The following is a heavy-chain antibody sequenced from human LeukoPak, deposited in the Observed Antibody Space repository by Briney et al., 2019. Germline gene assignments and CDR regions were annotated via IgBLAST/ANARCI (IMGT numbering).Heavy chain of an antibody. CDR1: GGSISSYY. D-gene: IGHD1-1*01. Sequence: SETLSLTCTVSGGSISSYYWSWIRQPPGKGLEWIGYIYYSGSTNYNPSLKSRVTISVDTSKNQFSLKLSSVTAADTAVYYCARTLHAGTPGYYYYYMDVWGKGSTVTVSS. J-gene: IGHJ6*03. CDR2: IYYSGST. V-gene: IGHV4-59*01. CDR3: ARTLHAGTPGYYYYYMDV.